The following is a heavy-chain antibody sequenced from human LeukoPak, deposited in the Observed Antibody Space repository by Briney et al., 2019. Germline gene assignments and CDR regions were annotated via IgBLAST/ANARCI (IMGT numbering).Heavy chain of an antibody. CDR1: GYTFTGYY. CDR3: ARVLYYYGSGSYPPDY. Sequence: GASVKVSCKASGYTFTGYYMHWVRQAPGQGLEWMGWINPNSGGTNYAQKFQGRVTMTRDTSISTAYMELSRLRSDDTAVYYCARVLYYYGSGSYPPDYWGQGTLVTVSS. V-gene: IGHV1-2*02. D-gene: IGHD3-10*01. J-gene: IGHJ4*02. CDR2: INPNSGGT.